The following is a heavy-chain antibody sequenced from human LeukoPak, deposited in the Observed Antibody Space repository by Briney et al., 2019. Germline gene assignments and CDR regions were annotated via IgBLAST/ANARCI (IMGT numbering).Heavy chain of an antibody. CDR1: GGSVSSGSYY. J-gene: IGHJ4*02. CDR2: IYYSGST. Sequence: TASETLSLTCTVSGGSVSSGSYYWSWIRQPPGKGLEWIGYIYYSGSTNYYPSLKSRVTISVDTSKNQFSLKLSSVTAADTAVYYCARGLRRTVTTFGFEDYWGQGTLVTVSS. CDR3: ARGLRRTVTTFGFEDY. V-gene: IGHV4-61*01. D-gene: IGHD3-16*01.